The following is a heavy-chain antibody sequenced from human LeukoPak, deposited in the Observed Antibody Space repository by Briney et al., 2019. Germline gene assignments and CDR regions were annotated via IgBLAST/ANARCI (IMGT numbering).Heavy chain of an antibody. Sequence: SVKVSCKASGGTFSSYAISWVRQAPGQGLEWMGGINPIFGTANYAQKFQGRVTITADESTSTAYMELSSLRSEDAAVYYCARAVTGTTFGWFDPWGQGTLVTVSS. D-gene: IGHD1-7*01. CDR3: ARAVTGTTFGWFDP. CDR2: INPIFGTA. V-gene: IGHV1-69*01. CDR1: GGTFSSYA. J-gene: IGHJ5*02.